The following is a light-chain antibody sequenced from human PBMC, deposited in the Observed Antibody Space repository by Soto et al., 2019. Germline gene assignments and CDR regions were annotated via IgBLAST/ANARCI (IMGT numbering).Light chain of an antibody. CDR2: KSS. Sequence: DIQMTQSPSTLSASVGDRVTITCRASQSISSWMAWYQQKPGKAPKLLIYKSSSLESGVPSRFSGSGSGTEFTLTISSLQPDDFAAYYCQQYNSYHRAFGQGNKVEIK. J-gene: IGKJ1*01. V-gene: IGKV1-5*03. CDR1: QSISSW. CDR3: QQYNSYHRA.